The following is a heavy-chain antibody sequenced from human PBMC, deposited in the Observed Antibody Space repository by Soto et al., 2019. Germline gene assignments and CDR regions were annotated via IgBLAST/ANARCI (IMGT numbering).Heavy chain of an antibody. CDR3: ARQSPDHTGGGNYYYGLDV. V-gene: IGHV5-51*01. CDR2: IYPADSDT. Sequence: GESLKISCEASGYSFNSYWIAWVRQMPGKGLEWMGIIYPADSDTRYSPSCQGQVTISADKYINTAYLQWSSLKASDTAIYYCARQSPDHTGGGNYYYGLDVWGLGTTVTVSS. CDR1: GYSFNSYW. D-gene: IGHD3-16*01. J-gene: IGHJ6*02.